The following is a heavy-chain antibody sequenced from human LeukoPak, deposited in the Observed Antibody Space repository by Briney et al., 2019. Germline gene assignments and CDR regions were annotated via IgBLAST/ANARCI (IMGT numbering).Heavy chain of an antibody. Sequence: ASVKVSCKASGYIFSNFFSSYGITWVRQAPGQGLEWMGWISPYNGKTKFAQKFQGRVTIRADTSTSTGYMELRSLRSEDTAVYYCARAAVAGWAAFDLWGRGTLVTVSS. CDR3: ARAAVAGWAAFDL. D-gene: IGHD1-26*01. CDR2: ISPYNGKT. V-gene: IGHV1-18*01. CDR1: GYIFSNFFSSYG. J-gene: IGHJ2*01.